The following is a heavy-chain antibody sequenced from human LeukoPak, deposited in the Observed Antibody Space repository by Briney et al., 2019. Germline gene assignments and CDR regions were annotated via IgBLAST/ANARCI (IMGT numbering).Heavy chain of an antibody. J-gene: IGHJ4*02. D-gene: IGHD6-19*01. V-gene: IGHV3-23*01. Sequence: QTGGCLRLSCAASGFTFTSYAMSWVRQAPGKGLEWVATITGSGAYTYYADSVKGRFTISRDNSKNTLYLQMNSLRAEDTAVYYCARRGSSGCFDYWGQGTLVTVSS. CDR2: ITGSGAYT. CDR1: GFTFTSYA. CDR3: ARRGSSGCFDY.